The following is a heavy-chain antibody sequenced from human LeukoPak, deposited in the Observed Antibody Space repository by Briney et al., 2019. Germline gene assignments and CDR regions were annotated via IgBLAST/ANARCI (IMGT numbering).Heavy chain of an antibody. CDR3: ARDSSYARRPDFDY. V-gene: IGHV3-21*01. CDR2: ISSSSNYI. CDR1: GFTFSSYS. Sequence: NPGGSLRLSCAASGFTFSSYSMNWVRQAPGKGLEWVSSISSSSNYIYYADSVKGRFTISRDNPKNSLYLQMNSLRDEDTAVYYCARDSSYARRPDFDYWGQGTLVTVSS. D-gene: IGHD2-2*01. J-gene: IGHJ4*02.